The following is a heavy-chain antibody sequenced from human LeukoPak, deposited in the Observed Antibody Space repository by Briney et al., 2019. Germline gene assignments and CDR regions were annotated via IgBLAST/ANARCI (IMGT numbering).Heavy chain of an antibody. Sequence: GGSLRLSCAASGFTFSNYAMSWVRQAPGKGLEWVSAISGSGGSTYYADSVKGRFTISRDNSKNTLYLQMNSLRAEDTAVYYCARKHCSGGSCYSSSPWYSDLWGRGTLVTVSS. CDR3: ARKHCSGGSCYSSSPWYSDL. V-gene: IGHV3-23*01. J-gene: IGHJ2*01. D-gene: IGHD2-15*01. CDR1: GFTFSNYA. CDR2: ISGSGGST.